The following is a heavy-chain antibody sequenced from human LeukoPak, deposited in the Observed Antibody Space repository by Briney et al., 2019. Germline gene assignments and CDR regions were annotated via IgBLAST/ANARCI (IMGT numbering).Heavy chain of an antibody. D-gene: IGHD3-22*01. V-gene: IGHV4-34*01. CDR2: TNHSGST. CDR1: GGSFSGYY. CDR3: AREIPYDSSGYYHPYYFDY. Sequence: SETLSLTCAVYGGSFSGYYWSWIRQPPGKGLEWIGETNHSGSTNYNPSLKSRVTISVDTSKNQFSLKLSSVTAADTAVYYCAREIPYDSSGYYHPYYFDYWGQGTLVTVSS. J-gene: IGHJ4*02.